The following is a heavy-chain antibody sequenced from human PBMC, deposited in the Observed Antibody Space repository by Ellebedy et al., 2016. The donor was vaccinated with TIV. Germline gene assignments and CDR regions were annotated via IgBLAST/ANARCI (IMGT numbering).Heavy chain of an antibody. V-gene: IGHV4-39*01. Sequence: MPSETLSLTCTVSGGPISSSSYYWGWIRQSPGKGLEWIGSMYYSGTTLYNPSLKSRVTISVDTSKNQFSLKLTSVTAADTTMYYCARRGVGATYFDSWGQGTLVTVSS. CDR2: MYYSGTT. J-gene: IGHJ4*02. D-gene: IGHD1-26*01. CDR3: ARRGVGATYFDS. CDR1: GGPISSSSYY.